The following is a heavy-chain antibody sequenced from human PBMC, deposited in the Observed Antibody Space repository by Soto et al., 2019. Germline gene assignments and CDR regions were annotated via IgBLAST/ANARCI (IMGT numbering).Heavy chain of an antibody. Sequence: EVQLVQSGAEVKKPGESLKISCKGSGYSFTTYWIGWVRQMPGKGLEWMGIIYPYDSDTRYSPSFQGKVTFSADESITTAYLQWTSLKASDTSMYYCARQGSKYGPNFDFWGQGTLVTVSP. CDR3: ARQGSKYGPNFDF. V-gene: IGHV5-51*01. CDR2: IYPYDSDT. D-gene: IGHD3-10*01. CDR1: GYSFTTYW. J-gene: IGHJ4*02.